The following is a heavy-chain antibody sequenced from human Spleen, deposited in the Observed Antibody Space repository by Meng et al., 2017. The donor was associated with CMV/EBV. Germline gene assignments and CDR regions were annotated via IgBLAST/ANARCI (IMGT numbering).Heavy chain of an antibody. V-gene: IGHV4-59*01. J-gene: IGHJ6*02. Sequence: SETLSLTCTVSGGSISSYYWSWIRQPPGKGLEWIGYIYYSGSTNYNPSLKSRVTISVDTSKNQFSLKLSSVTAADTAVYYCARGRGYSYGYDYYYYYGMDVWGQGTTVTVSS. CDR3: ARGRGYSYGYDYYYYYGMDV. CDR2: IYYSGST. D-gene: IGHD5-18*01. CDR1: GGSISSYY.